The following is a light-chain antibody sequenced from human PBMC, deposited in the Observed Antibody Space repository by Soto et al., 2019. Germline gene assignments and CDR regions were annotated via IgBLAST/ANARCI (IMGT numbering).Light chain of an antibody. Sequence: QSDLTQPASVSGSPGQSITISCTRTSSDVGSYNLVSWYQQHPGKAPKVMIYEVSKRPSGVSNRFSGSKSGNTASLTISGLQAEDEADYYCSSYGASYVFGTGTKVTVL. V-gene: IGLV2-23*02. CDR3: SSYGASYV. CDR2: EVS. CDR1: SSDVGSYNL. J-gene: IGLJ1*01.